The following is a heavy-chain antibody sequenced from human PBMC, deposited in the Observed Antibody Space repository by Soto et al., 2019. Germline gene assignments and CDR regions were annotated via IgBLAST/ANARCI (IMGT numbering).Heavy chain of an antibody. CDR1: GFTFSSYS. Sequence: GGSLRLSCAASGFTFSSYSMNWVRQAPGKGLEWVSSISRSSGDIYYADSVKGRFTVSRDNSKKALYLQMSSLRADDTAVYYCAKDAVAVNGVWDWFDSWGQGTLVTVSS. J-gene: IGHJ5*01. CDR3: AKDAVAVNGVWDWFDS. V-gene: IGHV3-21*01. D-gene: IGHD3-16*01. CDR2: ISRSSGDI.